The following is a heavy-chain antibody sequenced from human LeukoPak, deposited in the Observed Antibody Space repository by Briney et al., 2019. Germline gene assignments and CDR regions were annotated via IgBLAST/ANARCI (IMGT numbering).Heavy chain of an antibody. CDR1: GGSISSYY. V-gene: IGHV4-4*07. J-gene: IGHJ4*02. CDR2: IYTSGST. Sequence: SETLSLTCTVSGGSISSYYWSWIRQPAGKGLEWIGRIYTSGSTNYNPSLKSRVTMSVDTSKNQFSLKLSSVTAADTAVYYCARTVVVVAATYEDYWGQGTLVTVSS. D-gene: IGHD2-15*01. CDR3: ARTVVVVAATYEDY.